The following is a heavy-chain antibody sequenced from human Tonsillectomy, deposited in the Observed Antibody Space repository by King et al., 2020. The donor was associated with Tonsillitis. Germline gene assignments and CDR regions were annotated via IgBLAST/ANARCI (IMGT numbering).Heavy chain of an antibody. CDR1: GFTFSSYS. Sequence: VQLVESGGGLVKPGGSLRLSCAASGFTFSSYSMNWVRQAPGKGLEWVSSIISSSSYIYYADSVKGRFTISRDNAKNSLYLQMNSLRAEDTAVYYCARDLKRWRPFDYWGQGTLVTVSS. V-gene: IGHV3-21*01. J-gene: IGHJ4*02. CDR3: ARDLKRWRPFDY. D-gene: IGHD5-24*01. CDR2: IISSSSYI.